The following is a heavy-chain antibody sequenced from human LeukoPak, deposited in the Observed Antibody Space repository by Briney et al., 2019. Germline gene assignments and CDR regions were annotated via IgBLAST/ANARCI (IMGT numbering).Heavy chain of an antibody. CDR3: ARGSSSYYY. V-gene: IGHV3-23*01. CDR2: ISGSGGTT. J-gene: IGHJ4*02. D-gene: IGHD6-13*01. CDR1: GFTFSSYA. Sequence: GGSLRLSCAASGFTFSSYAMSWVRQAPGKGLEWVSAISGSGGTTYYADSVKGRFTISRDNSKNTLYLQMNNLRAEDTAVYYCARGSSSYYYWGQGTLVTVSS.